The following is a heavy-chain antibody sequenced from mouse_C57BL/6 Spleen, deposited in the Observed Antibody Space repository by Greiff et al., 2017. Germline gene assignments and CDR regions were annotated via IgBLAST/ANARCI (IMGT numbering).Heavy chain of an antibody. CDR2: ISYDGSN. CDR1: GYSITSGYY. D-gene: IGHD2-1*01. V-gene: IGHV3-6*01. Sequence: ESGPGLVKPSQSLSLTCSVTGYSITSGYYWNWIRQFPGNKLEWMGYISYDGSNNYNPSLKNRISITRDTSKNQFFLKLNSVTTEDTATYYCASYGNYEAMDYWGQGTSVTVSS. CDR3: ASYGNYEAMDY. J-gene: IGHJ4*01.